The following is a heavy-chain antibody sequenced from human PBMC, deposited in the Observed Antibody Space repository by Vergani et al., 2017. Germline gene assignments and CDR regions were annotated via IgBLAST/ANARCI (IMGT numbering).Heavy chain of an antibody. CDR1: GFKFSQFC. V-gene: IGHV3-48*04. D-gene: IGHD3-16*01. J-gene: IGHJ4*02. CDR2: ISSSSSTI. Sequence: VQLVESGGGVVQPGTSLRLSCEASGFKFSQFCMHWVRQAPGKGLEWVSYISSSSSTIYYADSLKGRFTISRDNSKNSVYLQMNSLRAEDTAIYYCARKIYYDRKDYYQVEQFDYWGQGTLVTVSS. CDR3: ARKIYYDRKDYYQVEQFDY.